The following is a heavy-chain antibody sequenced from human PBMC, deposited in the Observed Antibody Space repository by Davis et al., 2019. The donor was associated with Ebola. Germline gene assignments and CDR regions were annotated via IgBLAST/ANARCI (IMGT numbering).Heavy chain of an antibody. V-gene: IGHV1-18*01. D-gene: IGHD3-10*01. CDR2: TSAYNGKK. J-gene: IGHJ5*02. CDR1: SYTFSRYG. Sequence: AASALVFCYASSYTFSRYGISWVRSAAGQGPEWMGWTSAYNGKKNCGQNLQGRDTMTTDKSPSTAYMEVRSLRYDDTAVYSCARAVTMVLPSGWFDPWGQGTLVTVSS. CDR3: ARAVTMVLPSGWFDP.